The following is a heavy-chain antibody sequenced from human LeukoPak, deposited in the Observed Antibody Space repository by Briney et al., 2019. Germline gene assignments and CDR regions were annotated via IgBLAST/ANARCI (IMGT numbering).Heavy chain of an antibody. V-gene: IGHV3-53*01. D-gene: IGHD5-18*01. CDR2: IYTGGTT. CDR3: ARLNTAMVLAFDI. Sequence: PGGSLRLSCAASGFTVSDNYMSWVRQAPGKGLEWVSIIYTGGTTYYADSVRGRFTISRDSSKNTAYLQMNSLTAGDTAVYYCARLNTAMVLAFDIWGQGTMVTVSS. J-gene: IGHJ3*02. CDR1: GFTVSDNY.